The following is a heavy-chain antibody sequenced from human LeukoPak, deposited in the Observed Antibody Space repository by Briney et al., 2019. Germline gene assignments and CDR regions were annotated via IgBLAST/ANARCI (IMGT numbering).Heavy chain of an antibody. D-gene: IGHD1-7*01. V-gene: IGHV1-24*01. CDR2: FDPEDGET. CDR3: ATLPLNWNYGSYFDY. Sequence: ASVKVSCKVSGYTLTELSMHWVRQAPGKGLEWMGGFDPEDGETIYAQKFQGRVTMTEDTSTDTAYMELSSLRSEDTALYYCATLPLNWNYGSYFDYWGQGTLVTVSS. CDR1: GYTLTELS. J-gene: IGHJ4*02.